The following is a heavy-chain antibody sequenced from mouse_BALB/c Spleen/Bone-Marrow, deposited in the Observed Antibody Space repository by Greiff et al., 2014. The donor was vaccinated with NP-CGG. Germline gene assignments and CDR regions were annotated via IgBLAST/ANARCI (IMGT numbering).Heavy chain of an antibody. D-gene: IGHD1-1*01. V-gene: IGHV14-3*02. CDR3: ANYYYGSSYGFAY. Sequence: EVQLQQSGAELVKPGASVKLTCTASGFNIKDTYMHWVKQRPEQGLEWIGRIDPANGNTKYDPTFQGKTTITADTSSNTAYLQLSSLTSEDTAVYYCANYYYGSSYGFAYWGQGTLVTVSA. CDR2: IDPANGNT. J-gene: IGHJ3*01. CDR1: GFNIKDTY.